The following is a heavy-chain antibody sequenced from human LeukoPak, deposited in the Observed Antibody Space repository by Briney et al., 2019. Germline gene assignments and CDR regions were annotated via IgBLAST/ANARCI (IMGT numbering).Heavy chain of an antibody. D-gene: IGHD5-18*01. Sequence: GASVKVSCKASGYTFTSFGISWVRQAPGQGLEWMGWISAYNGNTNYAQKLQGRVTMTTDTSTSTAYMELRSLRSDDTAVYYCARDQGYSYGGYYFDYWGQGTLVTVSS. J-gene: IGHJ4*02. CDR1: GYTFTSFG. V-gene: IGHV1-18*01. CDR3: ARDQGYSYGGYYFDY. CDR2: ISAYNGNT.